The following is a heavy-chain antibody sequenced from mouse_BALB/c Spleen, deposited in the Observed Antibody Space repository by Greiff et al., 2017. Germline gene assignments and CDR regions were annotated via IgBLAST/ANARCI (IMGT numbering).Heavy chain of an antibody. J-gene: IGHJ3*01. CDR1: GYSITSDYA. D-gene: IGHD2-1*01. CDR2: ISYSGST. Sequence: EVKLLESGPGLVKPSQSLSLTCTVTGYSITSDYAWNWIRQFPGNKLEWMGYISYSGSTSYNPSLKSRISITRDTSKNQFFLQLNSVTTEDTATYYCARGDYGNYWFAYWGQGTLVTVSA. CDR3: ARGDYGNYWFAY. V-gene: IGHV3-2*02.